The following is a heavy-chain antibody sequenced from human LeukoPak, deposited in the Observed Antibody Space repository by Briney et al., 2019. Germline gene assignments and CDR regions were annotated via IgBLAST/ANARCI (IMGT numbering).Heavy chain of an antibody. CDR3: ARGFRGVAGWYFYYYYMDV. Sequence: SETLSLTCAVYGGSFSGYYWSWIRQPPGKGLEWIGEINHSGSTNYNPSLKSRVTISVDTSKNQFSLKLSSVTAADTAVYYCARGFRGVAGWYFYYYYMDVWGKGTTVTVSS. D-gene: IGHD6-19*01. CDR2: INHSGST. CDR1: GGSFSGYY. J-gene: IGHJ6*03. V-gene: IGHV4-34*01.